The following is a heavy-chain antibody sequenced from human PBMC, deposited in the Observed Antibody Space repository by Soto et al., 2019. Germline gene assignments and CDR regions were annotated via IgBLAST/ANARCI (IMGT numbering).Heavy chain of an antibody. J-gene: IGHJ4*02. V-gene: IGHV1-18*01. CDR3: ARGRYGDY. CDR2: ISAHNGNT. D-gene: IGHD1-1*01. CDR1: GYTFTSYG. Sequence: QVHLVQSGAEVKKPGASVKVSCKASGYTFTSYGITWVRQAPGQGLEWMGWISAHNGNTDYAQKLQGRVIVTRDTSTRTAYMERRSLRFDVTAVYYCARGRYGDYWGQGALVTVSS.